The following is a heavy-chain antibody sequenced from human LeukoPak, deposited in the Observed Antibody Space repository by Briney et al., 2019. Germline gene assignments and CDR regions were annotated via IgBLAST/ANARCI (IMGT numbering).Heavy chain of an antibody. J-gene: IGHJ1*01. D-gene: IGHD3-10*01. CDR3: ARHDAGFGELSAEYFQH. Sequence: SETLSPTCTVSGGSISSSSYYWGWIRQPPGKGLEWIGSIYYSGSTYYNPSLKSRVTISVDTSKNQFSLKLSSVTAADTAVYYCARHDAGFGELSAEYFQHWGQGTLVTVSS. CDR2: IYYSGST. CDR1: GGSISSSSYY. V-gene: IGHV4-39*01.